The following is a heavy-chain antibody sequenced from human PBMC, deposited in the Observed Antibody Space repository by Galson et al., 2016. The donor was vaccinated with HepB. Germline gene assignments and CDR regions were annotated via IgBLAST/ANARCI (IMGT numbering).Heavy chain of an antibody. CDR3: ARHNRGIVHYYYNAMDV. J-gene: IGHJ6*02. CDR2: IYPGDSET. V-gene: IGHV5-51*01. CDR1: W. Sequence: WIALVRQMPGKGLEWMGIIYPGDSETKYSPSFQGQVTISADKSISTAYLQWNSLKASDTAMYYCARHNRGIVHYYYNAMDVWGQGTTVTVSS. D-gene: IGHD2-15*01.